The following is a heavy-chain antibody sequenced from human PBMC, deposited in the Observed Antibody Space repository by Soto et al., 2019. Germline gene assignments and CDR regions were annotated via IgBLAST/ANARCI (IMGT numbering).Heavy chain of an antibody. CDR3: ARDESAFDLIWWFDP. D-gene: IGHD3-3*02. V-gene: IGHV1-46*01. J-gene: IGHJ5*02. CDR1: GGTFSSYA. CDR2: INPTGEKK. Sequence: ASVKVSCKASGGTFSSYAISWVRQAPGQGLEWIGVINPTGEKKSYARRLQGRLTLTTDTSTNNVYMELSSLRSDDTAIYYCARDESAFDLIWWFDPWGPGTLVTVSS.